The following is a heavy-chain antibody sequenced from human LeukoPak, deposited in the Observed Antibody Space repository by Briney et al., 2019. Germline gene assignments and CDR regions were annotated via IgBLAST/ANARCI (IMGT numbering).Heavy chain of an antibody. CDR1: GGSISSGDYY. Sequence: PSQTLSLTCTVSGGSISSGDYYWSWIRQPPGKGLEWIGYIYYSGSTYYNPSLKSRVTISVDTSKNRFSLKLSSVTAADTAVYYCARGATVTYAGISYYYYGMDDWGQGTTVTVSS. V-gene: IGHV4-30-4*01. J-gene: IGHJ6*02. CDR3: ARGATVTYAGISYYYYGMDD. D-gene: IGHD4-17*01. CDR2: IYYSGST.